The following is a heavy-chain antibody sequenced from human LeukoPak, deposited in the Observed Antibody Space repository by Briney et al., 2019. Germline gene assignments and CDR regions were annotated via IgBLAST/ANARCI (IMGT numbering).Heavy chain of an antibody. V-gene: IGHV3-49*04. Sequence: GGSLRLSCTTSGFTFGDYAMSWVRQAPGKGLEWVGFIRSKAYGGTTQYAASVKGRFTISRDDSKSIAYLQMSSLKTEDTAVYYCTRVRSGNDFDYWGQGTLVTASS. J-gene: IGHJ4*02. D-gene: IGHD3-10*01. CDR3: TRVRSGNDFDY. CDR1: GFTFGDYA. CDR2: IRSKAYGGTT.